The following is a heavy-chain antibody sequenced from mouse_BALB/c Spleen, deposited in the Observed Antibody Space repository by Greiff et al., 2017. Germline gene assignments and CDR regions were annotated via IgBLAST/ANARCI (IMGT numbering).Heavy chain of an antibody. CDR3: ARQSYYDYERRYYYAMDY. D-gene: IGHD2-4*01. CDR2: IWSGGST. J-gene: IGHJ4*01. CDR1: GFSLTSYG. Sequence: QVQLQQSGPGLVQPSQSLSITCTVSGFSLTSYGVHWVRQSPGKGLEWLGVIWSGGSTDYNAAFISRLSISKDNSKSQVFFKMNSLQANDTAIYYCARQSYYDYERRYYYAMDYWGQGTSVTVSS. V-gene: IGHV2-2*02.